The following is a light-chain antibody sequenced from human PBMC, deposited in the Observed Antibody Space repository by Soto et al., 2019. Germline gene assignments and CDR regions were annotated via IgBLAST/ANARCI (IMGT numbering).Light chain of an antibody. CDR1: QSVSNN. CDR2: GAS. CDR3: QQYNNWPPKRT. V-gene: IGKV3-15*01. J-gene: IGKJ1*01. Sequence: EIVLRQSPCTLSLSPGERATLSCRASQSVSNNYLAWYQQKPGQAPRLLIYGASTRATGIPARFSGSGSGTEFTLTISSLQSEDFAVYYCQQYNNWPPKRTFGQGTKVDIK.